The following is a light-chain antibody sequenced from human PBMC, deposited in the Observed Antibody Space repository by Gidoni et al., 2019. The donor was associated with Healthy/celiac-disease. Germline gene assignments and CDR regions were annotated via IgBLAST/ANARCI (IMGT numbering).Light chain of an antibody. Sequence: SYVLTQPPSVSVAPGQTARITCGGNNIGSKSVHLYQQKPGQAPVLVVYDDSDRPSGTPERFSGSNSGNTATLTTSRVEAGDEADYYCQVWDSSSDHVVFGGGTKLTVL. V-gene: IGLV3-21*02. CDR3: QVWDSSSDHVV. CDR2: DDS. J-gene: IGLJ2*01. CDR1: NIGSKS.